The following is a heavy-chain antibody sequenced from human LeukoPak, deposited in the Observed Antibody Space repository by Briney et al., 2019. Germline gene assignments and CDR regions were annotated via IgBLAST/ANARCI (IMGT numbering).Heavy chain of an antibody. CDR1: GGSISSYY. Sequence: SETLSLTCTVSGGSISSYYWSWIRQPPGQGLEWIGYIYYSGSTNYNPSLKSRVTISVDTSKNQFSLQLSSVTAADTAVYYCASRNPSYDSSGYYYSDAFDIWGQGTMVTVSS. CDR2: IYYSGST. J-gene: IGHJ3*02. CDR3: ASRNPSYDSSGYYYSDAFDI. V-gene: IGHV4-59*08. D-gene: IGHD3-22*01.